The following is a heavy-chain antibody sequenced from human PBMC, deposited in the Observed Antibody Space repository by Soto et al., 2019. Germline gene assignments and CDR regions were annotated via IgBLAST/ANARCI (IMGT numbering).Heavy chain of an antibody. Sequence: EVQLVESGGGLVKPGGSLRLSCAASGFRFNSAWMYWVRQAPGKGLEWVGRIKSNSAGVTTDYAAPVKGRFTISRDESENTLYLQMNSLRSEDTAVYYCVTDGNFPGSGGYCGCNYWGQGILVTVSS. V-gene: IGHV3-15*01. CDR2: IKSNSAGVTT. D-gene: IGHD2-21*01. CDR1: GFRFNSAW. CDR3: VTDGNFPGSGGYCGCNY. J-gene: IGHJ4*02.